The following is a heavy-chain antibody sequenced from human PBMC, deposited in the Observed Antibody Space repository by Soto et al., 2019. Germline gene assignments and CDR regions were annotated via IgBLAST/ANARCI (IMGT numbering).Heavy chain of an antibody. J-gene: IGHJ4*02. V-gene: IGHV4-59*01. CDR2: IYYSGST. D-gene: IGHD2-2*01. CDR3: AREVDRVVRV. Sequence: QVQLQESGPGLVKPSETLSLTCTVSGGSISSYHWSWIRQPPGKGLEWIGYIYYSGSTNYNPSLQSRVTISVDTSQNQFSLKLRSVTAADTAVYYCAREVDRVVRVWGQGTLVTVSS. CDR1: GGSISSYH.